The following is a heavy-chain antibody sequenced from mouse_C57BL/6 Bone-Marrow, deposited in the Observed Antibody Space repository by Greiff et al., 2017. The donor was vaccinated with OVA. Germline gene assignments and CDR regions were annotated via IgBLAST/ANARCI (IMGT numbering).Heavy chain of an antibody. CDR1: GFNIKDYY. J-gene: IGHJ2*01. D-gene: IGHD1-1*01. CDR2: IDPEDGET. Sequence: VQLQQSGAELVKPGASVKLSCTASGFNIKDYYMHWVKQRTEQGLEWIGRIDPEDGETKYAPKFQGKATITADTSSNTAYLQLSSLTSEDTAVYYGAFLLLRPEGYFDYWGQGTTLTVSS. V-gene: IGHV14-2*01. CDR3: AFLLLRPEGYFDY.